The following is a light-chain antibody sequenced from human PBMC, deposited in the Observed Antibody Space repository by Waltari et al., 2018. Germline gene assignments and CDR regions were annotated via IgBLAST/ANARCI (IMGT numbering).Light chain of an antibody. CDR3: CSYGGRSWV. V-gene: IGLV2-11*01. CDR1: SSDVGGYNY. Sequence: QSALTQPRSVSGSPGQSVTISCTGTSSDVGGYNYVSWYQHLPGKAPKLIIYDVTKWPSGVPDRFSGPKSGNTASLTISGLLGEDEADYYCCSYGGRSWVFGGGTKLTVL. J-gene: IGLJ3*02. CDR2: DVT.